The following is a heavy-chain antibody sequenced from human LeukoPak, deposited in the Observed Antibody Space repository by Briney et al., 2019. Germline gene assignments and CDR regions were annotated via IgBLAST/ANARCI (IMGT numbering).Heavy chain of an antibody. CDR1: GYTFTSYG. CDR2: INPNSGGT. CDR3: ARGGSYGDDSYFDY. J-gene: IGHJ4*02. Sequence: GASVKVSCKASGYTFTSYGISWVRQAPGQGLEWMGWINPNSGGTNYAQKFQGRVTMTRDTSISTAYMELSRLRSDDTAVYYCARGGSYGDDSYFDYWGQGTLVTVSS. D-gene: IGHD1-26*01. V-gene: IGHV1-2*02.